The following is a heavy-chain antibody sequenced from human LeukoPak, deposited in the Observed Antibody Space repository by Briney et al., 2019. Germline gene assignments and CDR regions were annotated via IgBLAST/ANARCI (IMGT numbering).Heavy chain of an antibody. CDR2: ISGSGGST. D-gene: IGHD1-26*01. Sequence: GGSLRLSCAASGFTFSSYAMSWVRQGPGKGLEWVSAISGSGGSTYYADSVKGRFTISRDNSKNTLYLQMNSLRAEDTAVYYCAKDGGGSYSYFDYWGQGTLVTVSS. V-gene: IGHV3-23*01. CDR3: AKDGGGSYSYFDY. J-gene: IGHJ4*02. CDR1: GFTFSSYA.